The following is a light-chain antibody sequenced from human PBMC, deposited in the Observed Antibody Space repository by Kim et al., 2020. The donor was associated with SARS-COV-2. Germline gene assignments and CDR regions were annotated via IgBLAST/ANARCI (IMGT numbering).Light chain of an antibody. V-gene: IGLV2-14*03. CDR3: NSYTTSSTRV. J-gene: IGLJ3*02. CDR1: TSDVGGYNC. CDR2: GVN. Sequence: SIAVTCTGTTSDVGGYNCVSWYQRNPGKAPKLRIYGVNNRPSVVSDRFSGTKSGSTASLTISGLQAEDEAYYYCNSYTTSSTRVFGGGTQLTDL.